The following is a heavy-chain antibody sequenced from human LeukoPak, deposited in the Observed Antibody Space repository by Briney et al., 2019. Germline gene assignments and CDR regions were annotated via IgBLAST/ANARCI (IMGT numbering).Heavy chain of an antibody. D-gene: IGHD2-15*01. CDR3: ARHIEFRGMDV. V-gene: IGHV4-59*08. CDR2: IYYSGST. Sequence: ASETLSLTCTVSGGSISSYYWSWIRQPPGKGLEWIGHIYYSGSTNYNPSLKSRVTISVDTSKTQFSLKLSSVTAADTAVYYCARHIEFRGMDVWGQGTTVSVSS. CDR1: GGSISSYY. J-gene: IGHJ6*02.